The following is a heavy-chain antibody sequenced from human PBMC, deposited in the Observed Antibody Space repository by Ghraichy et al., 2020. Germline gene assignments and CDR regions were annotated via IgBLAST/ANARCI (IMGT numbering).Heavy chain of an antibody. D-gene: IGHD3-16*01. CDR3: ARGGDMITQNGGRYFDY. CDR1: GFTVSSNY. Sequence: GGSLRLSCAASGFTVSSNYMSWVRQAPGKGLEWVSVIYSGGSTYYADSVKGRFTISRDNSKNTLYLQMNSLRAEDTAVYYCARGGDMITQNGGRYFDYWGQGTLVTVSS. V-gene: IGHV3-53*01. J-gene: IGHJ4*02. CDR2: IYSGGST.